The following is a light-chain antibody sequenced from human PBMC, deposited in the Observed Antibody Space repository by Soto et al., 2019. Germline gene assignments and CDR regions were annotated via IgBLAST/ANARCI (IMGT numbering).Light chain of an antibody. CDR2: GAS. Sequence: PGERVTLSCRASQSVSSSYLTWYQQKPGQAPRLLIYGASTRATSIPARFSGSGSGTDFTLTISSLQPEDFAVYYCHQYDNPPFTFGPGTKVDVK. CDR1: QSVSSSY. V-gene: IGKV3D-7*01. J-gene: IGKJ3*01. CDR3: HQYDNPPFT.